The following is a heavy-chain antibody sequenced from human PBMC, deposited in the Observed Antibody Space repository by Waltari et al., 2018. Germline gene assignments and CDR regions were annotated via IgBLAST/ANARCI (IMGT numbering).Heavy chain of an antibody. CDR2: RSFHGGNI. CDR3: AKGQYFDWRMDV. V-gene: IGHV3-30*18. J-gene: IGHJ6*02. Sequence: QVKLVESGGGVVQPGRSLRLSCAASGFSFSSYGMHWVRQAPGKGLEWVAVRSFHGGNIYYADSVKGRFTISRDNSKNTLYLQMNSLRAEDTAVYYCAKGQYFDWRMDVWGQGTTVTVSS. CDR1: GFSFSSYG. D-gene: IGHD3-9*01.